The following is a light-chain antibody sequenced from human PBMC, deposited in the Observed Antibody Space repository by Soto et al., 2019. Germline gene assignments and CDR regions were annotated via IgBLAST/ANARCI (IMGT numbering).Light chain of an antibody. CDR1: QTVFNNF. CDR2: FPS. CDR3: QQFGGSPPVT. V-gene: IGKV3-20*01. Sequence: ETVLTQSPGTLSLSPGERATLSCRASQTVFNNFVSWYQLKSGQPPKLLIFFPSGRAAGIPDRFSGSGSGTDFTLTISRLEPEDSAVYLCQQFGGSPPVTFGGGTTVEIK. J-gene: IGKJ4*01.